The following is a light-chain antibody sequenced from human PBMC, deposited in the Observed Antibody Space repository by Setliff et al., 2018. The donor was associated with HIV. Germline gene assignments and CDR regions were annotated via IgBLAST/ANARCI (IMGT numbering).Light chain of an antibody. V-gene: IGLV2-14*01. CDR3: SSYTSSSTPYV. CDR2: EVS. J-gene: IGLJ1*01. CDR1: SSDVNGYNY. Sequence: QSALTQSAPVSGSPGQSITISCTGTSSDVNGYNYVSWYQQHPGKAPKLMIYEVSNRPSGVSNRFSGSKSGNTASLTISGLQAEDEADYYCSSYTSSSTPYVFGTGTKVTVL.